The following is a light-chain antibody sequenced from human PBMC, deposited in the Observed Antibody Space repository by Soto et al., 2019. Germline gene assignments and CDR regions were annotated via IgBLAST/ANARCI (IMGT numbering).Light chain of an antibody. J-gene: IGKJ4*01. CDR3: EKYYSYPLN. V-gene: IGKV1-8*01. Sequence: IRMTQSPCSFSASTGDRVTISCRASQGISSYLAWYQQKPGKAPKLLIYAATTLQSGVPSRFSGSGSGTNFSLPLHCLVSKDCTSFQCEKYYSYPLNFGGGTKVDI. CDR1: QGISSY. CDR2: AAT.